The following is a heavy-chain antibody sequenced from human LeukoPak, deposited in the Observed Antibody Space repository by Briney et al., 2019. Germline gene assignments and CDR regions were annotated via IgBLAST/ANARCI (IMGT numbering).Heavy chain of an antibody. CDR3: AKDYYDRMYYFDY. CDR2: IRYDGSNK. CDR1: GYTFTTYY. J-gene: IGHJ4*02. Sequence: SCKASGYTFTTYYVHWVRQAPGKGLEWVAFIRYDGSNKYYADSVKGRFTISRDNSKNTLYLQMNSLRAEDTAVYYCAKDYYDRMYYFDYWGQGTLVTVSS. V-gene: IGHV3-30*02. D-gene: IGHD3-22*01.